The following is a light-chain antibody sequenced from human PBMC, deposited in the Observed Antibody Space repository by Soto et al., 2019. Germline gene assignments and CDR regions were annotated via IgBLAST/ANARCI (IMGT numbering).Light chain of an antibody. V-gene: IGLV1-47*01. J-gene: IGLJ1*01. CDR3: AAWDDSLSGL. Sequence: QSVLTQPPSASGTPGQRVTISCSGSSSKIGSNYVYWYQQLPGTAPKLLIYRNNQRPSGVPDRFSGSKSGTSASLAISGLRSEDEADYYCAAWDDSLSGLFGTGTKLTVL. CDR1: SSKIGSNY. CDR2: RNN.